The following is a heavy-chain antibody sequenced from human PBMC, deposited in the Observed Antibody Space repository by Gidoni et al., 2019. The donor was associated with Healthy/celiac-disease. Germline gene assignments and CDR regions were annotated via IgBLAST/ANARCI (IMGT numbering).Heavy chain of an antibody. CDR3: ARAGIVVVPQGWFDP. D-gene: IGHD2-2*01. CDR2: IIPIFGTA. Sequence: QVQLVQSRAEVKKPGSSVKVSCKASGGTFSTYAIRWVRQDPGQGLEWKGGIIPIFGTANYAQKYQGRVTITADESTSTAYMELSSLRSEDTAVYYCARAGIVVVPQGWFDPWGQGTLVTVSS. J-gene: IGHJ5*02. CDR1: GGTFSTYA. V-gene: IGHV1-69*01.